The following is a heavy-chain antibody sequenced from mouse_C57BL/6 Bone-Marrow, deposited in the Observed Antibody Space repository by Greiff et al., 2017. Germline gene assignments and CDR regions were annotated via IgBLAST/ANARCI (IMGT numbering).Heavy chain of an antibody. CDR2: ISSGGDYI. CDR1: GFTFSSYA. Sequence: EVKVVDSGEGLVKPGGSLKLSCAASGFTFSSYAMSWVRQTPEKRLEWVAYISSGGDYIYYADTVKGRFTISRDNARNTLYLQMSSLKSEDTAMYYCTRGYYSDWFAYWGQGTLVTVSA. J-gene: IGHJ3*01. D-gene: IGHD2-12*01. V-gene: IGHV5-9-1*02. CDR3: TRGYYSDWFAY.